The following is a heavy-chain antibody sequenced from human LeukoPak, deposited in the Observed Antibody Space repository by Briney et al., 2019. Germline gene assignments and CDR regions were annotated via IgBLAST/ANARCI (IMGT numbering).Heavy chain of an antibody. Sequence: PSETLSLTCGVSGGSITQTNWTWVRQPPGKGLEWIGEVNLQGSTNYNPSLMGRVAISVDKSENHVSLQLTSVPAADTAVYYCAREGGPYRPLDYSGQGTLVTVSS. CDR2: VNLQGST. CDR3: AREGGPYRPLDY. J-gene: IGHJ4*02. CDR1: GGSITQTNW. V-gene: IGHV4-4*02.